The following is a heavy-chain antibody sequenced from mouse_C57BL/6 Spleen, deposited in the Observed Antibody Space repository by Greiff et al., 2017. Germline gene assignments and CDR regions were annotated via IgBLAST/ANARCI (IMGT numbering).Heavy chain of an antibody. Sequence: VQLQQSGAELVRPGASVKLSCTASGFNIKDYYMHWVKQRPEQGLEWIGRIDPEDGDTEYAPKFQGKATMTADTSSNTAYLQLSSLTSEDTAVYYCTTTWHYYGSRGYFDVWGTGTTVTVSS. CDR1: GFNIKDYY. V-gene: IGHV14-1*01. CDR2: IDPEDGDT. J-gene: IGHJ1*03. D-gene: IGHD1-1*01. CDR3: TTTWHYYGSRGYFDV.